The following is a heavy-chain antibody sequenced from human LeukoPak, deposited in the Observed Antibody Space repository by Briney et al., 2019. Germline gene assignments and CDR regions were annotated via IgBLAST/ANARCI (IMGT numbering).Heavy chain of an antibody. V-gene: IGHV3-33*01. D-gene: IGHD2-21*02. CDR3: ARSPGAYCGGDCYPYYFDY. Sequence: GGSLRLSCAASGFPFSSYGMHWVRQAPGKGLEWVAVIWNDGSNKYYADSVKGRFTISRDNSKNTLYLQMNSLRAEDTAVYYCARSPGAYCGGDCYPYYFDYWGQGTLVTVSS. CDR1: GFPFSSYG. J-gene: IGHJ4*02. CDR2: IWNDGSNK.